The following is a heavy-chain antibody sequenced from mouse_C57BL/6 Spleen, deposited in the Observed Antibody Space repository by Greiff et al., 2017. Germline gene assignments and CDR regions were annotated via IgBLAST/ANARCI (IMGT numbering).Heavy chain of an antibody. Sequence: QVQLQQPGAELVRPGTSVTLSCKASGYTFTSYWMHWVKQRPGQGLEWIGVIAPSDSYTNYNQKFKGKANLTVATSSSTAYMQLSSLTSEDSAVYYCAREGAMVKDYWGQGTTRTVSS. CDR2: IAPSDSYT. CDR1: GYTFTSYW. D-gene: IGHD2-2*01. V-gene: IGHV1-59*01. CDR3: AREGAMVKDY. J-gene: IGHJ2*01.